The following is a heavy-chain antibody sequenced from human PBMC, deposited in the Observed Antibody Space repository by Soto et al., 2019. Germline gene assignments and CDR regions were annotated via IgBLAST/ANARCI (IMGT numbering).Heavy chain of an antibody. D-gene: IGHD3-9*01. Sequence: SRTLSLTCYVSGDSVSSHSAAGNWIRQSPSGGLEWLGRTYYRSKWYNDYAVDVKSRITINPDTSKNQFSLQLNSVTHEDTALYSCPSDRPGYYRGDYYYYGMDVWGQGTTVTVSS. CDR3: PSDRPGYYRGDYYYYGMDV. CDR1: GDSVSSHSAA. V-gene: IGHV6-1*01. J-gene: IGHJ6*02. CDR2: TYYRSKWYN.